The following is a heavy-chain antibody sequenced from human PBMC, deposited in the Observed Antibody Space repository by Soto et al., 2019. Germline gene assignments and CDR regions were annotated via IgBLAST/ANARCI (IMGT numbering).Heavy chain of an antibody. V-gene: IGHV3-23*01. CDR3: AKDRAAVAPRVRFDP. D-gene: IGHD6-19*01. J-gene: IGHJ5*02. Sequence: EVQLLESGGGLVQPGTSLRLSCAASGFTSSGFTFSSYAMSWVRQAPGKGLEWVSSITGSGDNTYYADSVKGRFTLSRDNSKNTLFLQMNRLRAEDTAVYYCAKDRAAVAPRVRFDPWGQGTLVTVSS. CDR2: ITGSGDNT. CDR1: GFTFSSYA.